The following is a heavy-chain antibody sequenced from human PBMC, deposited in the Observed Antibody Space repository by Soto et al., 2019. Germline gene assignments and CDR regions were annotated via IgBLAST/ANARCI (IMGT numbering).Heavy chain of an antibody. CDR2: IYYSGNT. CDR3: ARIPVDTSMIYWLDP. D-gene: IGHD5-18*01. Sequence: SETLSLTCAVSGYSISSGYYWGWIRQPPGKGLEWIGSIYYSGNTNYNPSLKSRVIISVDTSKNLFSLKLTSVTAADTAVYYCARIPVDTSMIYWLDPWGQGTLVTVSS. J-gene: IGHJ5*02. V-gene: IGHV4-38-2*01. CDR1: GYSISSGYY.